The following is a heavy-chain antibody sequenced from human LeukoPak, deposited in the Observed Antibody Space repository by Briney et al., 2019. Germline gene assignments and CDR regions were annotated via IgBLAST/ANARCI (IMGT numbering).Heavy chain of an antibody. V-gene: IGHV4-34*01. Sequence: KPSEPLSLTCAVYGGPFRGYYWSWIRQPPGKGLEWIGEINHSGSTNYNPSLKSRVTISVDTSKNQFSLKLSSVTAADTAVYYCARGHKEDYYYYMDVWGKGTTVTVSS. J-gene: IGHJ6*03. CDR1: GGPFRGYY. CDR2: INHSGST. CDR3: ARGHKEDYYYYMDV.